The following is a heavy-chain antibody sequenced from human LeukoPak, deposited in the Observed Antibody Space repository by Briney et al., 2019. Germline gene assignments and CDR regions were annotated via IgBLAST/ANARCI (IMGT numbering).Heavy chain of an antibody. J-gene: IGHJ6*03. CDR2: INHSGST. CDR3: ARARWSGYSGYYYYYYMDV. V-gene: IGHV4-34*01. D-gene: IGHD3-3*01. Sequence: SETLSLTCAVYGGSFSGYYWSWIRQPPGKGLEWIGEINHSGSTNYNPSLKSRVTISVDTSKNQFSLKLSSVTAADTAVYYCARARWSGYSGYYYYYYMDVWGKGTTVTVSS. CDR1: GGSFSGYY.